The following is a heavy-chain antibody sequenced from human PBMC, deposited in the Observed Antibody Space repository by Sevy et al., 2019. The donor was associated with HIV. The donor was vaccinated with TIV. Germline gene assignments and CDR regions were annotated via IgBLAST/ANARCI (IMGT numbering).Heavy chain of an antibody. Sequence: GGSLRLSCAASEFTFSDYHMHWVRQAPGKGLEWVALISYDGGSKYYADSVKGRFTISRDNSKNTQYLRMNSLRVEDTAVYYCARDRGSSGWAEDYWGQGTLVTVSS. CDR1: EFTFSDYH. J-gene: IGHJ4*02. D-gene: IGHD6-19*01. V-gene: IGHV3-30-3*01. CDR2: ISYDGGSK. CDR3: ARDRGSSGWAEDY.